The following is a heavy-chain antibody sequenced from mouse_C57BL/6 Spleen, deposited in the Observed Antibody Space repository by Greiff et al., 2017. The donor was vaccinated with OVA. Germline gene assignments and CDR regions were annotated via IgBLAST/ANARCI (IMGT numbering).Heavy chain of an antibody. J-gene: IGHJ3*01. V-gene: IGHV5-17*01. CDR3: ARPHYYGSSSWSAY. CDR1: GFTFSDYG. Sequence: EVQLVESGGGLVKPGGSLKLSCAASGFTFSDYGMHWVRQAPEKGLEWVAYISSGSSTIYYADTVKGRFTISRDNAKNTLFLQMTSLRSEDTAMYYCARPHYYGSSSWSAYWGQGTLVTVSA. D-gene: IGHD1-1*01. CDR2: ISSGSSTI.